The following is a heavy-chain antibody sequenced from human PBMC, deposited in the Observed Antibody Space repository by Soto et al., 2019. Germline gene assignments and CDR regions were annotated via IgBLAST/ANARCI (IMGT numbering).Heavy chain of an antibody. CDR3: ARFVRSCSATTCSTRADV. CDR1: GGFVNSDTHS. D-gene: IGHD2-2*01. Sequence: SSETLSLTCTVSGGFVNSDTHSWSWIRQTPGKRLEWIGFIYSGGSTKNPSLRSRVTMSVDTSKNQFSLKLRSVIVADTAVYHCARFVRSCSATTCSTRADVWGQGIPVTVYS. V-gene: IGHV4-61*01. J-gene: IGHJ6*02. CDR2: IYSGGST.